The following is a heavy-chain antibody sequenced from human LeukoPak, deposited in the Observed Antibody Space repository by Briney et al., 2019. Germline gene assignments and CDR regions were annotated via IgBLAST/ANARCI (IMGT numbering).Heavy chain of an antibody. D-gene: IGHD3-10*01. CDR2: IHYSGST. CDR3: ASQTYYYGSGSYYRKGYYFDY. Sequence: SETLSLTCTVSGGSISSYYWSWIRQPPGKGLEWIGYIHYSGSTNYNPSLKSRVTISVDTSKNQFSLKLSSVTAADTAVYYCASQTYYYGSGSYYRKGYYFDYWGQGTLVTVSS. J-gene: IGHJ4*02. V-gene: IGHV4-59*08. CDR1: GGSISSYY.